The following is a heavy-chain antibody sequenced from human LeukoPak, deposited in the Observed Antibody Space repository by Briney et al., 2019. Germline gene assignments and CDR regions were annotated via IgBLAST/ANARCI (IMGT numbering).Heavy chain of an antibody. V-gene: IGHV4-59*01. CDR2: IYYSGSA. Sequence: SETLSLTCTVSGGSISTFYWGWLRQPPGKGLEWIGYIYYSGSANYNPSLKSRVTISVDTSKNQFSLRLSSVTAADTAVYYCAREDPQTTVPEGLDVWGQGTTVTVSS. CDR3: AREDPQTTVPEGLDV. J-gene: IGHJ6*02. D-gene: IGHD4-17*01. CDR1: GGSISTFY.